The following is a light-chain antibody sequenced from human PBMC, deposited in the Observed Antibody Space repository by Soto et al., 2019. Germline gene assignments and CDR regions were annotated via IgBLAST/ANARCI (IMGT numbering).Light chain of an antibody. CDR1: ESISRW. Sequence: DTQMTQSPCTLAASVRDRVTITLRASESISRWVAWYQQKPGKAPKLLIYKASNLEGGVPSRFSGSGSGTEFTLTISSLQPDDFATYYCQEYNSYLRTFGQGTKVDIK. J-gene: IGKJ1*01. V-gene: IGKV1-5*03. CDR2: KAS. CDR3: QEYNSYLRT.